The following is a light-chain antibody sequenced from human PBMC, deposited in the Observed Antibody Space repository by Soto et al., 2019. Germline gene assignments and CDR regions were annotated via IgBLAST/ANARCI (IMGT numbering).Light chain of an antibody. CDR2: NNV. J-gene: IGLJ1*01. CDR3: AAWDDRLNGHYV. CDR1: TSNIGSNT. Sequence: SVLTQPPSASGTPGQRVTISCSGSTSNIGSNTVNWYQQLPGTAPKLLISNNVERPSGVPDRFSGSRSGTSASLAISGLQSEDEADYYCAAWDDRLNGHYVFGTGTKVTVL. V-gene: IGLV1-44*01.